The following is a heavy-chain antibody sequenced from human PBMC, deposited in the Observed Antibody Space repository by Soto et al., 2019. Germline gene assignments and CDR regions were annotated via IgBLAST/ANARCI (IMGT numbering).Heavy chain of an antibody. CDR2: MFYSGLT. CDR1: GYSVSSSDYY. CDR3: APLTVSLSGPYGIHV. D-gene: IGHD2-15*01. J-gene: IGHJ6*02. Sequence: SETLSLTCSVSGYSVSSSDYYWAWIRQPPGKGLEWIGSMFYSGLTYYNPSLKSRVTLSVDTSKNHFSVRLNSVTAADTAVYYCAPLTVSLSGPYGIHVWGQGTTVT. V-gene: IGHV4-39*01.